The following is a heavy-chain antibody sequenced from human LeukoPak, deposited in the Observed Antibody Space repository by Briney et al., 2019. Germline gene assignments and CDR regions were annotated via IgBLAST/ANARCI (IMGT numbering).Heavy chain of an antibody. V-gene: IGHV1-69*05. CDR2: IIPIFGTA. CDR1: GGTFSSYA. Sequence: VASVKVSCKASGGTFSSYAISWVRQAHGQGLEWMGGIIPIFGTANYAQKFQGRVTITTDESTSTAYMELSSLRSEDTAVYYCARGPLPYYYDSSGYYYVDFQHWGQGTLVTVSS. CDR3: ARGPLPYYYDSSGYYYVDFQH. J-gene: IGHJ1*01. D-gene: IGHD3-22*01.